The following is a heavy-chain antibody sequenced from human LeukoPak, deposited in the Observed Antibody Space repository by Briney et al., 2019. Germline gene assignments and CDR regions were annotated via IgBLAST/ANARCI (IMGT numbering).Heavy chain of an antibody. J-gene: IGHJ4*02. CDR3: ARHEKSSGWYYDY. Sequence: SETLSLTCTVSGGSISSYYWSGIRQPPGKGLEWIGYIYYSGNTNYNPSLKSRVTISVDTSKNQFSLKLSSVTAADTAVYYCARHEKSSGWYYDYWGQGTLVTVSS. CDR2: IYYSGNT. D-gene: IGHD6-19*01. V-gene: IGHV4-59*08. CDR1: GGSISSYY.